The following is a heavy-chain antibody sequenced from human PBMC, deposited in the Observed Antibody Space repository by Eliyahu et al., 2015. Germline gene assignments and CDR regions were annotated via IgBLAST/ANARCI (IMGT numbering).Heavy chain of an antibody. V-gene: IGHV3-7*01. J-gene: IGHJ4*02. D-gene: IGHD3-3*01. CDR3: ASLNFWSDPLGAFDY. CDR2: IKQDGSEK. Sequence: EVQLVESGGGLVQPGGSLRLSGAASGFTFSSYWMSWVRQAPGKGLEWVANIKQDGSEKYYVDSVKGRFTISRDNAKNSLYLQMNSLRAEDTAVYYCASLNFWSDPLGAFDYWGQGTLVTVSS. CDR1: GFTFSSYW.